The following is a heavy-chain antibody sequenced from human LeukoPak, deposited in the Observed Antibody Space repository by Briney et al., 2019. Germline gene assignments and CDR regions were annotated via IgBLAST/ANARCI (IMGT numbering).Heavy chain of an antibody. Sequence: PSETLSLTCTVSGGSISSYYWSWIRQPPGKGLEWIGYIYYSGSTNYNPSLKSRVTISVDTSKNQFSLKLSSVTAADTAVYYCARLVPRAYIAVAGTGWFDPWGQGTLVTVSS. CDR3: ARLVPRAYIAVAGTGWFDP. CDR2: IYYSGST. CDR1: GGSISSYY. J-gene: IGHJ5*02. V-gene: IGHV4-59*08. D-gene: IGHD6-19*01.